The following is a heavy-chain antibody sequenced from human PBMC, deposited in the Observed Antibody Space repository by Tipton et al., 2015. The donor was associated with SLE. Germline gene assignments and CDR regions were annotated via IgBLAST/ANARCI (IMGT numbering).Heavy chain of an antibody. CDR1: GDSINNYY. CDR2: ITSRGYST. V-gene: IGHV3-23*01. J-gene: IGHJ3*02. D-gene: IGHD1-14*01. CDR3: AKSRRVSTGDALDI. Sequence: LSLTCIVSGDSINNYYWSWIRQPPGKGLEWVSGITSRGYSTYFADSVKGRFIISRDNPQNTLYLQMNSLRAEDTAIYYCAKSRRVSTGDALDIWGQGTMVTVSS.